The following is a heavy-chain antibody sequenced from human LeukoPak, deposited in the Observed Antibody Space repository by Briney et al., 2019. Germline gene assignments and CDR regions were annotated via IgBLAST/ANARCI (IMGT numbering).Heavy chain of an antibody. CDR3: ASGLLTWWFDP. D-gene: IGHD4/OR15-4a*01. Sequence: GALRLSCTASGFTFGDYAMSWFRQAPGKGLEWVSSISSSSSYIYYADSVKGRFTISRDNAKNSLYLQMNSLRAEDTAVYYCASGLLTWWFDPWGQGTLVTVSS. V-gene: IGHV3-21*01. CDR2: ISSSSSYI. CDR1: GFTFGDYA. J-gene: IGHJ5*02.